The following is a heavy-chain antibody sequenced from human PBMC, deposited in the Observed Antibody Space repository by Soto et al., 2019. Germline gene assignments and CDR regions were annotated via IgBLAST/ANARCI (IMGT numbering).Heavy chain of an antibody. CDR2: INYSGST. Sequence: PSETLSLTCTVSGASIISSSYYWGWIRQPPGKGLEWIGSINYSGSTYYNPSLKSRVTISADTSKNQFSLKLRSVTAVDTAVYYCARERLAVAGKGGWFDPWGQETLVTVSS. CDR3: ARERLAVAGKGGWFDP. J-gene: IGHJ5*02. CDR1: GASIISSSYY. V-gene: IGHV4-39*02. D-gene: IGHD6-19*01.